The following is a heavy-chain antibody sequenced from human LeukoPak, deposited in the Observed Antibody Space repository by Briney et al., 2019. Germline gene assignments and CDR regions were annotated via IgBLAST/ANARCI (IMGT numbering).Heavy chain of an antibody. CDR1: GYTFIGYY. CDR2: INPNSGGT. J-gene: IGHJ4*02. Sequence: ASVKVSCKASGYTFIGYYIHWVRQAPGQGLEWMGWINPNSGGTNNVQKFQGRVTMTRDTSISTAYMELSRLRSDDTAVYYCARGEDYDYVWGSYSFSYWGQGTLVTVPS. V-gene: IGHV1-2*02. CDR3: ARGEDYDYVWGSYSFSY. D-gene: IGHD3-16*02.